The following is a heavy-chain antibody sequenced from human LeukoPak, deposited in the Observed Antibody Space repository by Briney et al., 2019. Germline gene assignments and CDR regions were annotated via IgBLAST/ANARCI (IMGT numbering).Heavy chain of an antibody. V-gene: IGHV3-33*01. CDR2: IWYDGSNK. Sequence: GGSLRLSCAASGFTFSTFGMNWVRQAPGKGLEWVAVIWYDGSNKYYADSVKGRFTISRDNSKSTLYLQVNSLRAEDTAMYYCARGGYLYGDWGQGTLVTVSS. CDR1: GFTFSTFG. J-gene: IGHJ4*02. D-gene: IGHD5-18*01. CDR3: ARGGYLYGD.